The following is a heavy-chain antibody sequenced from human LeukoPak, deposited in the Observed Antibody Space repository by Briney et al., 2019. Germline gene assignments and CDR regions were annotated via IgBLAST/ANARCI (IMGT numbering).Heavy chain of an antibody. Sequence: PSENLSLNCTVSGGSISSSSYYWGWIRQPPGKGLEWIGSIYYSGSTYYNPSLKSRVTISVDTSKNQVSLKLSSVTAADTAVYYCARPHLLLGSTGGFDPWGQGTLVTVSS. CDR1: GGSISSSSYY. V-gene: IGHV4-39*01. CDR3: ARPHLLLGSTGGFDP. J-gene: IGHJ5*02. CDR2: IYYSGST. D-gene: IGHD2-2*01.